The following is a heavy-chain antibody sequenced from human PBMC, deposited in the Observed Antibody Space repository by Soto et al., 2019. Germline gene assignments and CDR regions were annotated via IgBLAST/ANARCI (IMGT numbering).Heavy chain of an antibody. Sequence: SETLSLTCTVSGGSISSYYWSWIRQPPGKGLEWIGYIYYSGSTNYNPSLKSRVTISVDTSKNQFSLKLSSVTAADTAVYYCARGLDYYDSSGYLLAGFDSWGQGTLVTSPQ. V-gene: IGHV4-59*01. CDR2: IYYSGST. CDR1: GGSISSYY. J-gene: IGHJ5*01. D-gene: IGHD3-22*01. CDR3: ARGLDYYDSSGYLLAGFDS.